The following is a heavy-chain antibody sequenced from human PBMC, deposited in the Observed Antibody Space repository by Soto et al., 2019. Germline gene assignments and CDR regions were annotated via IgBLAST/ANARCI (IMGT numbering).Heavy chain of an antibody. Sequence: QVQLVQSGAEVKKPGASVKVSCKASGYTFTSYDINWVRQATGQGLEWMGWMNPNSGNTGDAQKFQGRVTMTRNTSISTAYMELSSLRSEDTAVYYCARGDMVRGVIAFDYWGQGTLVTVSS. J-gene: IGHJ4*02. D-gene: IGHD3-10*01. CDR1: GYTFTSYD. CDR2: MNPNSGNT. V-gene: IGHV1-8*01. CDR3: ARGDMVRGVIAFDY.